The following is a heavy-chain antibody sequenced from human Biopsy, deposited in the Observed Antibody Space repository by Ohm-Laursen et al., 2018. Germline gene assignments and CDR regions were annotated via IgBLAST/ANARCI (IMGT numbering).Heavy chain of an antibody. V-gene: IGHV4-39*01. CDR3: ARDYDTSGYYYVS. CDR2: IFYRGST. Sequence: SETLSLTCTVSGGSISNNNYYWGWIRQPPGKGLEWIGSIFYRGSTHYKPSLKSRVNISVDTSKSQFSLELNSVTAADTAVYYCARDYDTSGYYYVSWGQGTLVTVSS. CDR1: GGSISNNNYY. J-gene: IGHJ5*02. D-gene: IGHD3-22*01.